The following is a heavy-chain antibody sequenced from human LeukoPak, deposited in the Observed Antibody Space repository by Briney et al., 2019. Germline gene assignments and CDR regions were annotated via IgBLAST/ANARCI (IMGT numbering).Heavy chain of an antibody. D-gene: IGHD3-22*01. CDR2: ISTSSSTI. CDR1: GFTFSSYS. V-gene: IGHV3-48*02. CDR3: ARVRSGYHLDY. J-gene: IGHJ4*02. Sequence: GGSLRLSCAASGFTFSSYSMNWVRQAPGKGLEWVSFISTSSSTIYYAGSVKGRFTISRDNAKNSLYLQMNSLRDEDTAVYYCARVRSGYHLDYWGQGTLVTVSS.